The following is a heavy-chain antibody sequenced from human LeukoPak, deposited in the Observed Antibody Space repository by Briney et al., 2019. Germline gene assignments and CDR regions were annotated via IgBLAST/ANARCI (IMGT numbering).Heavy chain of an antibody. D-gene: IGHD1-26*01. CDR2: ISGGGDSS. CDR3: AKDRTVGGTNWFDP. Sequence: SGGSLRLSCAASGFTFSSYGMTWVRQAPGKGLEWVSAISGGGDSSYYADSVKGRFTISRDNSKNTLYLQMNSLRAEDTAVYYCAKDRTVGGTNWFDPWGQGTLVTVSS. J-gene: IGHJ5*02. CDR1: GFTFSSYG. V-gene: IGHV3-23*01.